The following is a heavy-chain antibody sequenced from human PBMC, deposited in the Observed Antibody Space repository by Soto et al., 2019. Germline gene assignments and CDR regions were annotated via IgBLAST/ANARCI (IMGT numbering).Heavy chain of an antibody. V-gene: IGHV3-64*01. Sequence: GGSLILSCAASGFTFSRYAMHWVRQAPGKGPEYVSVISSNGGSTYYANSVKGRFTISRDNSKNTLYLQMGSLRAEDMAVYYCARDGGSYYLDYWGQGTLVTVSS. CDR2: ISSNGGST. CDR1: GFTFSRYA. CDR3: ARDGGSYYLDY. D-gene: IGHD1-26*01. J-gene: IGHJ4*02.